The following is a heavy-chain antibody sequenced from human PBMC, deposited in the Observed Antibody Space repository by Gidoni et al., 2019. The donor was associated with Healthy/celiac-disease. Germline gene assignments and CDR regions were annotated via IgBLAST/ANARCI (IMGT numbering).Heavy chain of an antibody. J-gene: IGHJ3*02. CDR3: ARGYCSGGSCYSRIDAFDI. CDR1: GFPFSSYS. Sequence: EVQLVESGGGLVKPGGSLRLSCSASGFPFSSYSMNWVRQAPGKGLEWVSSISSSSSYIYYADSVKGRFTISRDNAKNSLYLQMNSLRAEDTAVYYCARGYCSGGSCYSRIDAFDIWGQGTMVTVSS. V-gene: IGHV3-21*01. D-gene: IGHD2-15*01. CDR2: ISSSSSYI.